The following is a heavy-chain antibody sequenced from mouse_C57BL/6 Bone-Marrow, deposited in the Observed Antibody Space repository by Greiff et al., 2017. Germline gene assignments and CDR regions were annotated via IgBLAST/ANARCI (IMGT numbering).Heavy chain of an antibody. CDR3: ARKGWLLRENTMDY. D-gene: IGHD2-3*01. V-gene: IGHV2-2*01. J-gene: IGHJ4*01. CDR1: GFSLTSYG. CDR2: IWRGGST. Sequence: VQVVESGPGLVQPSQSLSITCTVSGFSLTSYGVHWVRQSPGKGLEWLGVIWRGGSTDYNAAFISRLSISKDNSKSHVFFKMNSLQADDTAIYYCARKGWLLRENTMDYWGQGTSVTVSS.